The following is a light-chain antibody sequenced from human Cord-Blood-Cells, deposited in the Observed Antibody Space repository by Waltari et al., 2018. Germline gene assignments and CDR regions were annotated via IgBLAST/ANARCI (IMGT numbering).Light chain of an antibody. CDR1: SSNIGRNT. J-gene: IGLJ3*02. V-gene: IGLV1-44*01. Sequence: QSVLTQPPSASGTPGQSVTISSSGSSSNIGRNTVNWYQQPPGTAPKLLIYSNNQRPSGVPDRFSGSKSGTSASLAISGLQSEDEADYYCAAWDDSLNGPGFGGGTKLTVL. CDR3: AAWDDSLNGPG. CDR2: SNN.